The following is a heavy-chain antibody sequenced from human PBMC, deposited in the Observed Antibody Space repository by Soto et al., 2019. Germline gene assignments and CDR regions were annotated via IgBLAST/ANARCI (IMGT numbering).Heavy chain of an antibody. CDR2: IHNSGST. D-gene: IGHD6-19*01. V-gene: IGHV4-4*02. J-gene: IGHJ5*02. CDR3: ARIAVAGTSEGVNWCDP. Sequence: QVQLQESGPGLVKPSETLSLICAVSGDSISSGNWCIWVRQPPGKGLEWIGEIHNSGSTYYNPSLKSRITMSVDTSKKQCYLKRRAVTAADTAVYYCARIAVAGTSEGVNWCDPWGQGTLVTVSS. CDR1: GDSISSGNW.